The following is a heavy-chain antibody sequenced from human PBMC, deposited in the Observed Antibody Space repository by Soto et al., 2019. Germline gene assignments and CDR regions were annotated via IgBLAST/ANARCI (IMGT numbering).Heavy chain of an antibody. D-gene: IGHD4-17*01. Sequence: EVQLVESGGGLVKPGGSLRLSCAASGFTFSAYNMNWVRQPPGKGLEWVSSITSSSSSIYYADSLKGRFTLSRDNAKNSLYLQMNSLRAEDTAVYYCASHYGDNGWFDPWGQGTLVTVSS. V-gene: IGHV3-21*06. CDR1: GFTFSAYN. J-gene: IGHJ5*02. CDR3: ASHYGDNGWFDP. CDR2: ITSSSSSI.